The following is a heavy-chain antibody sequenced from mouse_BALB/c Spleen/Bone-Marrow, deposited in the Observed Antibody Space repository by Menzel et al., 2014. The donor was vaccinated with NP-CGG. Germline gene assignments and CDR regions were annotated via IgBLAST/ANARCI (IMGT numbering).Heavy chain of an antibody. V-gene: IGHV5-12*02. CDR1: GFTFSDYY. CDR3: ARHNYDETWFAY. D-gene: IGHD2-4*01. Sequence: EVKLVESGGGLVQPGGSLKLSCATSGFTFSDYYMYWVRQTPEKRLEWVAYISNGGGSTYYPDTVKGRFTISRDDAKNTLYLQMSRLKSEDTAMYYCARHNYDETWFAYWGQGPLVTVSA. J-gene: IGHJ3*01. CDR2: ISNGGGST.